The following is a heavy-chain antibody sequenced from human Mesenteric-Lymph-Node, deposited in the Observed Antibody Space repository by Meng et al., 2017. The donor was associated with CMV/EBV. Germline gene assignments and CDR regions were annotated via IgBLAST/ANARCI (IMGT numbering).Heavy chain of an antibody. D-gene: IGHD5-12*01. Sequence: ESLKISCSVSGDSINSYYWNWIRQPPGKGLEWIGYTNHSGNSKYSPALKSRVIISLDTSKNQFSLKLKSVTVADTAVYFCARVRVTRRTGGGGSLIDSILDKVTTKGYHFDSWGQGTLVTVSS. J-gene: IGHJ4*02. V-gene: IGHV4-59*01. CDR3: ARVRVTRRTGGGGSLIDSILDKVTTKGYHFDS. CDR1: GDSINSYY. CDR2: TNHSGNS.